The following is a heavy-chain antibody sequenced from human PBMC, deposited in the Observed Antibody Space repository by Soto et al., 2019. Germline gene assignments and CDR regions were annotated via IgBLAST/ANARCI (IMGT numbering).Heavy chain of an antibody. CDR2: MNPNSGNT. D-gene: IGHD3-3*01. V-gene: IGHV1-8*01. CDR3: ARGPGGYDFWSGYYFGWDAFDI. CDR1: GYTFTSYD. Sequence: ASVKVSCKASGYTFTSYDINWVRQATGQGLEWMGWMNPNSGNTGYAQKFQGRVTMTRNTSISTAYMELSSLRSEDTAVYYCARGPGGYDFWSGYYFGWDAFDIRGQGTMVTGSS. J-gene: IGHJ3*02.